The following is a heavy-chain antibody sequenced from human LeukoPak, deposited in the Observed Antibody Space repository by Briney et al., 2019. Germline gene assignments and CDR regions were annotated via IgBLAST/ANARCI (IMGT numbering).Heavy chain of an antibody. D-gene: IGHD6-13*01. CDR3: AKDPSTGYSSSWNWFDP. J-gene: IGHJ5*02. CDR2: ISGSGGST. CDR1: GFTFSSYA. Sequence: GGSLRLSCAASGFTFSSYAMSWVRQAPGKGLEWVSAISGSGGSTYYADSVKGRFTISRDNSKNTLYLQMNSLRAEDTALYYCAKDPSTGYSSSWNWFDPWGQGTLVTVSS. V-gene: IGHV3-23*01.